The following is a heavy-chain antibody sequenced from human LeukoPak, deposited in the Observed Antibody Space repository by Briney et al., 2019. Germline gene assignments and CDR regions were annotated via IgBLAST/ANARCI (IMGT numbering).Heavy chain of an antibody. V-gene: IGHV3-48*04. D-gene: IGHD5-24*01. J-gene: IGHJ5*02. CDR2: ISSDSSTI. CDR3: ARGVALRWLQLSTTTTLNWFDP. Sequence: QSGGSLRLSCAASGFTFSSYGMNWVRQAPGKGLEWVSYISSDSSTIYYADSVKGRFTISRDNAKNSLYLQMNSLRGEDTAVYYCARGVALRWLQLSTTTTLNWFDPWGQGTLVTVSS. CDR1: GFTFSSYG.